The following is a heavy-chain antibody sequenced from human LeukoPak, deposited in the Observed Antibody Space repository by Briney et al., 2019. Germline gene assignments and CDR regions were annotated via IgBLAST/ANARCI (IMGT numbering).Heavy chain of an antibody. Sequence: GGSLRLSCAASGFTFSSYAMHWVRQAPGKGLEWVAVISYDGSNKYYADSVKGRFTISRDNAKNSLYLQMNSLRAEDTAVYYCARVGRYSNSYYFDYWGQGTLVTVSS. CDR1: GFTFSSYA. J-gene: IGHJ4*02. CDR3: ARVGRYSNSYYFDY. V-gene: IGHV3-30-3*01. CDR2: ISYDGSNK. D-gene: IGHD6-6*01.